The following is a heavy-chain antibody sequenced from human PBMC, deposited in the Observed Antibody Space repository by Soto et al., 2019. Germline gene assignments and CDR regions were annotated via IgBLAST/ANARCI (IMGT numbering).Heavy chain of an antibody. V-gene: IGHV3-30*03. Sequence: GGSLRLSCAASGFTFSSYGMHWVRQAPGKGLEWVAVISYDGSNKYYADSVKGRFTISRDNSKNTLYLQMNSLRAEDTAVYYCARDSSGYYPDWYFDLWGRGTLVTVSS. J-gene: IGHJ2*01. CDR1: GFTFSSYG. CDR3: ARDSSGYYPDWYFDL. D-gene: IGHD3-22*01. CDR2: ISYDGSNK.